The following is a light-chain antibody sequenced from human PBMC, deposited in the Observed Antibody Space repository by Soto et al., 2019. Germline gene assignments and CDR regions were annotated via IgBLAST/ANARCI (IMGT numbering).Light chain of an antibody. V-gene: IGLV1-40*01. CDR2: GNN. J-gene: IGLJ2*01. CDR3: LSYDSSLSGVV. CDR1: SSNIGAGYD. Sequence: QAVVTQPPSVSGAPGQRVTISCTGSSSNIGAGYDVHWYQQLPGTAPKLLIYGNNNRPSGVPDRFSGSKSGTSASLAITGLQAEDEADYYCLSYDSSLSGVVFGGGTKLTVL.